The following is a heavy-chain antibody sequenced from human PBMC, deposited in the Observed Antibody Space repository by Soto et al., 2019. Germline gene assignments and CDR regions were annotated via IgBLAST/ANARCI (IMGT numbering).Heavy chain of an antibody. Sequence: EVQLVESGGGLVQTGGSLRLSCAASGFTFSSNWMHWVRQVAGKGLVWVSRINTDGRSTNYADSVKGRFTISRDNAKNTVYLQMNSLRDEDTAVYYCVSGMADTRNAFDIWGQGTTVTVSS. CDR1: GFTFSSNW. J-gene: IGHJ3*02. D-gene: IGHD3-3*01. CDR3: VSGMADTRNAFDI. CDR2: INTDGRST. V-gene: IGHV3-74*01.